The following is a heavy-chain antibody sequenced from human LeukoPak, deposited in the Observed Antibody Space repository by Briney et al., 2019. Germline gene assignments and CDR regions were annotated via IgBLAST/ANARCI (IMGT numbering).Heavy chain of an antibody. Sequence: PGRSLRLSCTASGFTFGDYAMSWFRQAPGKGLEWVGFIRSKAYGGTTEYAASVKGRFTISRDDSKSIAYLQMNSLKTEDTAVYYCTSLRRYCSGGSCPTGPFDYWRQGTLVTVSS. V-gene: IGHV3-49*03. CDR2: IRSKAYGGTT. J-gene: IGHJ4*02. CDR3: TSLRRYCSGGSCPTGPFDY. D-gene: IGHD2-15*01. CDR1: GFTFGDYA.